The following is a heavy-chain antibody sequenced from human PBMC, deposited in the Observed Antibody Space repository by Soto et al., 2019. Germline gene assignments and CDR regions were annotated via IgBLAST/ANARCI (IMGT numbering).Heavy chain of an antibody. CDR1: GYSISSGYY. Sequence: NPSETLSLTCAVSGYSISSGYYWGWIRQPPGKGLEWIGSIYHSGSTYYNPSLKSRVTISVDTSKNQFSLKLSSVTAADTAVYYCARELAIQNPGDYFDYWGQGTLVTVSS. D-gene: IGHD5-18*01. CDR2: IYHSGST. CDR3: ARELAIQNPGDYFDY. J-gene: IGHJ4*02. V-gene: IGHV4-38-2*02.